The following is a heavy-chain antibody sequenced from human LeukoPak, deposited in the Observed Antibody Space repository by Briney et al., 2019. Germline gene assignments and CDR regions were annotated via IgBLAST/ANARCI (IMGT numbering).Heavy chain of an antibody. J-gene: IGHJ4*02. V-gene: IGHV4-39*01. CDR1: GGSISSPPYD. D-gene: IGHD5-24*01. CDR3: ARHLSQGDGNKRGFDN. CDR2: ISSSGNT. Sequence: SETLSLTCTVSGGSISSPPYDWGWIRQPPGKGLEYIGSISSSGNTYYHASLQSRVTISVDASKNQFSLKLGSVTAADTAVYFCARHLSQGDGNKRGFDNWGQGTLVTVSS.